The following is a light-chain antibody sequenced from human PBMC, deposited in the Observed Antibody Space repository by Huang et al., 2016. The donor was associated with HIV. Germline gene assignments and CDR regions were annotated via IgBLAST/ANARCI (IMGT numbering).Light chain of an antibody. CDR1: QGISKS. J-gene: IGKJ1*01. CDR3: QQYFSALWT. Sequence: DIQMTQSPSSLSASVADRVTITCLASQGISKSLAWYKQKTGKPPRLLVSGASKLESGVPSSFSGSGSGTDYTLTISSLQPEDFATYYCQQYFSALWTFGQGTKV. CDR2: GAS. V-gene: IGKV1-NL1*01.